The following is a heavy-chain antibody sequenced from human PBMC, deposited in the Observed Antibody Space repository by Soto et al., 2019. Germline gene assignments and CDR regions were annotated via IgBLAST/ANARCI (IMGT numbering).Heavy chain of an antibody. CDR3: ARYAGSSWFDY. CDR1: GGSISTYY. Sequence: QVQLQESGPGLVKPSETLSLTCTVSGGSISTYYLSWIRQPPGKGLEWIGYINYSGRTNYNPSLMSGVTMSIDTSKSQFSLKLRSVTAADTDVFYCARYAGSSWFDYWGQGTLVTVSS. D-gene: IGHD6-13*01. V-gene: IGHV4-59*01. CDR2: INYSGRT. J-gene: IGHJ4*02.